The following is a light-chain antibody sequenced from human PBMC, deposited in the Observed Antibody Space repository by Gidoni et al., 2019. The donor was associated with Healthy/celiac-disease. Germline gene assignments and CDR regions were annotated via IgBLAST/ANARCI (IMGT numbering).Light chain of an antibody. J-gene: IGKJ3*01. V-gene: IGKV1-27*01. CDR1: QGMSNY. CDR3: QNYNSAPFP. CDR2: AAS. Sequence: DIQMTQSPSALSASEGDRVTITCRASQGMSNYLAWYQQKPGKVPKLLIYAASTLQSGVPSRFSGSGSGTDFTLTISRLQPEDVATYYCQNYNSAPFPFGPGTKVDF.